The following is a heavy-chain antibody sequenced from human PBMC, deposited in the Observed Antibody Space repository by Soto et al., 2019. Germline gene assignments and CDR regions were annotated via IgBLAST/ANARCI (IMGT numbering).Heavy chain of an antibody. V-gene: IGHV1-2*04. CDR1: GYSFTDYH. Sequence: ASVKVSCKASGYSFTDYHIHWVRQAPGQGLEWLGRINPKSGGTSTAQKFQGWVTMTTDTSISTASMELTRLTSDDTAIYYCARGDSTDCSNGVCSFFYNHEMDVWGQGTTVTVSS. D-gene: IGHD2-8*01. J-gene: IGHJ6*02. CDR2: INPKSGGT. CDR3: ARGDSTDCSNGVCSFFYNHEMDV.